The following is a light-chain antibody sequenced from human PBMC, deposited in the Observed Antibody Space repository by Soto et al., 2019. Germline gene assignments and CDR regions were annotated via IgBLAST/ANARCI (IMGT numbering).Light chain of an antibody. CDR3: QQYKSYPWT. Sequence: DIQLTQSPSTLSASVGDTVTISCRASESLIGWLAWYQQRPGSAPKLLIYDASSLEGGVPSRFTGDGSGTEFSLTIDSRQPDDFGTYYCQQYKSYPWTFGQGTKVDLK. J-gene: IGKJ1*01. V-gene: IGKV1-5*01. CDR1: ESLIGW. CDR2: DAS.